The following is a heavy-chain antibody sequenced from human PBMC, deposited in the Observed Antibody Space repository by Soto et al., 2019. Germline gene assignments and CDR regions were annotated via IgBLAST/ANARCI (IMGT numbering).Heavy chain of an antibody. CDR2: IYYSGST. J-gene: IGHJ4*02. V-gene: IGHV4-39*01. CDR1: GGSISSSSYY. Sequence: SETLSLTCTVSGGSISSSSYYWGWIRQPPGKGLEWIGSIYYSGSTYYNPSLKSRVTISVDTSKNQFSLKLSSVTAADTAVYYCARTGQQLDVDYWGQGTLVTVSS. CDR3: ARTGQQLDVDY. D-gene: IGHD6-13*01.